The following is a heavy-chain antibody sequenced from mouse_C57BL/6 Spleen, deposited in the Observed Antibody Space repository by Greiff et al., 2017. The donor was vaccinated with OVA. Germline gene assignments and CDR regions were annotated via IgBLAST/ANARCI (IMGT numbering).Heavy chain of an antibody. V-gene: IGHV1-5*01. CDR1: GYTFTSYW. CDR2: IYPGNSDT. CDR3: ARTSFITTVVDWYFDV. Sequence: VQLKESGPVLARPGASVKMSCKTSGYTFTSYWMHWVKQRPGQGLEWIGAIYPGNSDTSYNQKFKGKAKLTAVTSASTAYMELSSLTNEDSAVYYCARTSFITTVVDWYFDVWGTGTTVTVSS. D-gene: IGHD1-1*01. J-gene: IGHJ1*03.